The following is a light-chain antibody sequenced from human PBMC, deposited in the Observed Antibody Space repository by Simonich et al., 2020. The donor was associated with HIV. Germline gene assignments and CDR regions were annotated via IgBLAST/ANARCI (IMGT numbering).Light chain of an antibody. V-gene: IGKV4-1*01. CDR3: QQYYSTPLT. J-gene: IGKJ4*01. Sequence: DIVMTQSPDSLAVSLGERATINCKSSQSVLYSSNNKNDLAWYQQKPGQPPKLLIYWASTRESGVPDRFSGSGSGTDFTLTISSVQAEDVAVYYCQQYYSTPLTLGGGTKVEIK. CDR1: QSVLYSSNNKND. CDR2: WAS.